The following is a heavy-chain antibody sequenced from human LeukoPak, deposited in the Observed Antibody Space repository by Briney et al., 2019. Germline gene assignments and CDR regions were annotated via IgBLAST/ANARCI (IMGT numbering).Heavy chain of an antibody. V-gene: IGHV3-23*01. CDR2: ISGSGGST. Sequence: PGGSLRLSCAASGFTFSSYEMSWVRQAPGKGLEWVSAISGSGGSTYYADSVKGRFTISRDNSKNTLYLQMNSLRAEDTAVYYCAKADSSGYPRYMDVWGKGTTVTVSS. D-gene: IGHD3-22*01. J-gene: IGHJ6*03. CDR1: GFTFSSYE. CDR3: AKADSSGYPRYMDV.